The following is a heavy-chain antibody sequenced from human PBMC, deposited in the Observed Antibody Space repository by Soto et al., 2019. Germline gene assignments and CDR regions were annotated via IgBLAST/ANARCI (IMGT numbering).Heavy chain of an antibody. CDR2: IYYSGST. V-gene: IGHV4-59*08. D-gene: IGHD6-6*01. Sequence: SETLSLTCTVSGGSISSYYWSWIRQPPGKGLEWIGYIYYSGSTNYNPSLKSRVTISVDTSKNQFSLKLSSVTAADTAVYYCARGPRYFVLFYYMDVWGKGTTVTVSS. CDR3: ARGPRYFVLFYYMDV. J-gene: IGHJ6*03. CDR1: GGSISSYY.